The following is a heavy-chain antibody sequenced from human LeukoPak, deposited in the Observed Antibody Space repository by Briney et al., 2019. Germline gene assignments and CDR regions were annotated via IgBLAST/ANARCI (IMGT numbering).Heavy chain of an antibody. J-gene: IGHJ5*02. CDR1: GFSFIDYA. D-gene: IGHD2-8*01. CDR2: IAYVGI. Sequence: PGGSLRLSCAASGFSFIDYAMTWVRQAPGQELEWVSTIAYVGIYYADSVRGRFTISRDNSKNTLYLQMNSLRAEDSAVYYCAKDKTDCTNGVCYYNWFDPWGQGTLVTVSS. CDR3: AKDKTDCTNGVCYYNWFDP. V-gene: IGHV3-23*01.